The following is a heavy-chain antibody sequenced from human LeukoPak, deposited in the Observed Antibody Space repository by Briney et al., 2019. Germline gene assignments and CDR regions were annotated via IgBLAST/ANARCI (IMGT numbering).Heavy chain of an antibody. CDR3: AKVGPLAFYYMDV. V-gene: IGHV3-30*02. CDR1: GFTFSSYG. Sequence: GGSLRLSCAASGFTFSSYGMHWVRQAPGKGLEWVAFIRYDGSNKYYADSVKGRFTISRDNSKNTLYLQMNSLRAEDTAMYYCAKVGPLAFYYMDVWGKGTTVTVSS. D-gene: IGHD3-10*01. CDR2: IRYDGSNK. J-gene: IGHJ6*03.